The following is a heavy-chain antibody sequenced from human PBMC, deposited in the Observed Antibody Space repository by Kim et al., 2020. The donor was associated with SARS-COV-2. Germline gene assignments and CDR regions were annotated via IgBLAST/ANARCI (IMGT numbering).Heavy chain of an antibody. Sequence: SVRSRITLNPDTSQDPFYLQMNSVTPEDTAVYYCARERDYGGNSADFDYWGQGTLVTVSS. CDR3: ARERDYGGNSADFDY. J-gene: IGHJ4*02. V-gene: IGHV6-1*01. D-gene: IGHD4-17*01.